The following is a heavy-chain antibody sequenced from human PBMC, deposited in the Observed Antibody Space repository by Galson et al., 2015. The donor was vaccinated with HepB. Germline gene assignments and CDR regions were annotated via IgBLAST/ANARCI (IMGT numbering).Heavy chain of an antibody. CDR2: ISFSGST. V-gene: IGHV4-30-4*01. D-gene: IGHD5-24*01. Sequence: WIRQPPGKGLECIGYISFSGSTYYSPSLKSRVTISVDTSKNQFSLKLSSVTAADTAVYYCARAGMPTTNPVFDYWGQGTLVTVSS. J-gene: IGHJ4*02. CDR3: ARAGMPTTNPVFDY.